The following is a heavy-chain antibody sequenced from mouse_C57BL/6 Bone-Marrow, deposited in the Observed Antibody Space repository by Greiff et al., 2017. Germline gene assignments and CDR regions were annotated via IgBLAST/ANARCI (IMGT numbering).Heavy chain of an antibody. J-gene: IGHJ4*01. CDR1: GYTFTSYW. Sequence: QVQLQQPGAELVRPGSSVKLSCKASGYTFTSYWMDWVKQRHGQGLEWIGNIYPSDSATYYNQKFKDKDTLPVDKSSSTAYFQLSSLTSEDSAVYYCARGITTIVPYYYAMDYWGQGTSVTVSS. V-gene: IGHV1-61*01. D-gene: IGHD1-1*01. CDR3: ARGITTIVPYYYAMDY. CDR2: IYPSDSAT.